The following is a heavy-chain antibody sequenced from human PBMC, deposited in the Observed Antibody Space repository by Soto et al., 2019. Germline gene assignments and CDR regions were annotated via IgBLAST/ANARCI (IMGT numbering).Heavy chain of an antibody. J-gene: IGHJ4*02. V-gene: IGHV3-48*03. CDR3: ARRSSGYAFDY. CDR1: GFTFSSYE. CDR2: ISSSGSTI. Sequence: GSLLLACTASGFTFSSYEMNWVRQAPGKGLEWVSYISSSGSTIYYADSVKGRFTISRDNAKNSLYLQMNSLRAEDTAVYYCARRSSGYAFDYWGQGTLVTVYS. D-gene: IGHD5-12*01.